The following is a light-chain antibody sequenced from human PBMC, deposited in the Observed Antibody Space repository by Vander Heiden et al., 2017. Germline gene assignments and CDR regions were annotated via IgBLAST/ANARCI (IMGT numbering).Light chain of an antibody. CDR2: SAS. V-gene: IGKV3-20*01. Sequence: EIVLTQSPATLSLSPGERATLSCRASQTINSAYLAWYQQKPGRAPRLLIYSASTRANGIPDRFSGSGSGTDFTLTISRLEPEDFAVFYCHHYDNSPLYTFGQGTKLEIK. J-gene: IGKJ2*01. CDR1: QTINSAY. CDR3: HHYDNSPLYT.